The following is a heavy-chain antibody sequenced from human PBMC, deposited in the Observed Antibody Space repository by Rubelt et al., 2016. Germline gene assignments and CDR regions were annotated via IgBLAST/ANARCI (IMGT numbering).Heavy chain of an antibody. CDR2: NYYRGCT. CDR3: ARDAGDDLQFDY. CDR1: GGSISSSSYY. Sequence: QLQLQESGPGLVKPSETLSLTCTVSGGSISSSSYYWGWIRQPPGKGLEWIGYNYYRGCTNYNPSLKGRVTKSVDTSKNQFSLKLSSGTAAGTAVYYCARDAGDDLQFDYWGQGTLVTVSS. V-gene: IGHV4-61*05. D-gene: IGHD7-27*01. J-gene: IGHJ4*02.